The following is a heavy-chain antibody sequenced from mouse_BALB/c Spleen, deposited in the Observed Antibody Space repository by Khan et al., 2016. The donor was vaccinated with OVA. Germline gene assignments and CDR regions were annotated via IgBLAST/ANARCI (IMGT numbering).Heavy chain of an antibody. V-gene: IGHV14-3*02. CDR2: TDPANGNT. CDR1: GYNIKDIY. J-gene: IGHJ2*01. CDR3: RISTINA. Sequence: EVKLQESGAELVKPAASLKLSCTASGYNIKDIYTHWVKQRPEKGLERIRRTDPANGNTKYDPKFQGKATITADTSSNTAYLQLSSLTSEDTAVYYCRISTINAWGQGTTLTVSS.